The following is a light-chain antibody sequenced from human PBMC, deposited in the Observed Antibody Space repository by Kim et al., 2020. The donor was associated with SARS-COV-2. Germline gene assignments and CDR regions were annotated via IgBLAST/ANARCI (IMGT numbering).Light chain of an antibody. J-gene: IGLJ2*01. CDR1: QLGRKY. Sequence: VSPGQTAPITCSGNQLGRKYVCWYQQKPGQSPVLVIFQDNKRPSRIPGRFSGSNSGSTATLTISGTQAMDEADYYCQAWDNSTVIFGGGTQLTVL. V-gene: IGLV3-1*01. CDR3: QAWDNSTVI. CDR2: QDN.